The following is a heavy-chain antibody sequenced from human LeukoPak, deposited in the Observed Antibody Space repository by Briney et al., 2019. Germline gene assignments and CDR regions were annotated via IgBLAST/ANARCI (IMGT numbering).Heavy chain of an antibody. Sequence: AETLSLTCTASGGSISSYYGSWIRQPPGKGLEWVGYIYDGGSTNYNPSLKSRVTISVDTSNNHASLRLSSLTASDTAVYYCARVGYREGLWFGDRPLDAFDLWGQGTMVTVSS. CDR2: IYDGGST. CDR3: ARVGYREGLWFGDRPLDAFDL. J-gene: IGHJ3*01. D-gene: IGHD3-10*01. CDR1: GGSISSYY. V-gene: IGHV4-59*12.